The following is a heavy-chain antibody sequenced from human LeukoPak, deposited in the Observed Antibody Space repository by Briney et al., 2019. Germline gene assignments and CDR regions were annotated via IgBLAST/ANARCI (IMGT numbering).Heavy chain of an antibody. CDR1: GGSISSYY. CDR3: ARLNWNDGYIADY. J-gene: IGHJ4*02. V-gene: IGHV4-59*08. CDR2: IYYSGST. Sequence: SETLPLTCTVSGGSISSYYWSWIRQSPGKGLEWIGYIYYSGSTNYNPSLKSRVTISVDTSKNQFSLKLSSVTAADTAVYYCARLNWNDGYIADYWGQGTLVTVSS. D-gene: IGHD1-1*01.